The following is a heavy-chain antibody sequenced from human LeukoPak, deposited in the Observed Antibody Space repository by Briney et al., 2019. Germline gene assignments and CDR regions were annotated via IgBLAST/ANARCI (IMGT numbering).Heavy chain of an antibody. D-gene: IGHD2-2*01. Sequence: SETLSLTCTVSGGSISSSSYYWGWIRQPPGKGLEWIGSIYYSGSTYYNPSLKSRVTISVDTSKNQFSLKLSSVTAADTAVYYCASPYCSSTSCFPVSWGYWGQGTLVTVSS. V-gene: IGHV4-39*01. CDR1: GGSISSSSYY. J-gene: IGHJ4*02. CDR2: IYYSGST. CDR3: ASPYCSSTSCFPVSWGY.